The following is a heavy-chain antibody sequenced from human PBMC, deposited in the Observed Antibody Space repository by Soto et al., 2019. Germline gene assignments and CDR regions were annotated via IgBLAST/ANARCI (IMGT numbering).Heavy chain of an antibody. D-gene: IGHD3-22*01. CDR2: ISAYNGNT. J-gene: IGHJ3*02. V-gene: IGHV1-18*01. CDR3: ARTRVVVIRSPFDI. CDR1: GYTFTSYG. Sequence: AAVKVSCKASGYTFTSYGISWVRQAPGQGLEWMGWISAYNGNTNYAQKLQGRVTMTTDTSTSTAYMELRSLRSDDTAVYYCARTRVVVIRSPFDIWGQGTMVTVSS.